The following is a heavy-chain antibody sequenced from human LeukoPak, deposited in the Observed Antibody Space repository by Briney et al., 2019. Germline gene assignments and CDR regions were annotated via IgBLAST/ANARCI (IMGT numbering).Heavy chain of an antibody. CDR3: ARSGTTYDFDY. D-gene: IGHD1-1*01. J-gene: IGHJ4*02. CDR2: ISSNGGST. Sequence: LEYVSAISSNGGSTYYANSVKGRFTISRDNSKNTLYLQMGSLRAEDMAVYYCARSGTTYDFDYWGQGTLVTVSS. V-gene: IGHV3-64*01.